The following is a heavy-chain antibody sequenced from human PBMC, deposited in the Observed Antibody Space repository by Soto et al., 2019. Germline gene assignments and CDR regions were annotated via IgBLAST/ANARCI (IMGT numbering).Heavy chain of an antibody. D-gene: IGHD5-12*01. Sequence: PXETLSLSCTVSGDSISSGGGYWGWVRQHPGRGLEWLVYIFHSGLTYYSPSLSSRLTLSIDTSNNQLSLNLRSVTAADTAVYYCARGLKWPDHWGQGTLVTVSS. V-gene: IGHV4-31*03. J-gene: IGHJ4*02. CDR2: IFHSGLT. CDR3: ARGLKWPDH. CDR1: GDSISSGGGY.